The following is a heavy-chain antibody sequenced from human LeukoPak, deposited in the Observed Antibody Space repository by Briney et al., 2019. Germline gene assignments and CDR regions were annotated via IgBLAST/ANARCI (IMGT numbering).Heavy chain of an antibody. V-gene: IGHV4-39*01. CDR3: AGTILTAWSVFDP. J-gene: IGHJ5*02. CDR1: GGSISSSSHY. CDR2: IYYTGST. Sequence: SETLSLTCTVSGGSISSSSHYWGWIRQPPGRGLEWIGSIYYTGSTYYNPSLKIRVTISVDTSKNQFSLKLSSVTAADTAVYYCAGTILTAWSVFDPWGQGTLVTVSS. D-gene: IGHD3-9*01.